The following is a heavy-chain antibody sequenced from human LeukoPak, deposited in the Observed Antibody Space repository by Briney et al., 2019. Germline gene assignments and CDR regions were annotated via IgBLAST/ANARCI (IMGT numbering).Heavy chain of an antibody. CDR3: ATRYYDILTGYYEEYYFDY. V-gene: IGHV1-69*06. Sequence: ASVKDSCKASGGTFSSYAISWVRQAPGQGLEWMGGIIPIFGTANYAQKFQGRVTITADKSTSTAYMELSSLRSEDTAVYYCATRYYDILTGYYEEYYFDYWGQGTLVTVSS. D-gene: IGHD3-9*01. CDR1: GGTFSSYA. CDR2: IIPIFGTA. J-gene: IGHJ4*02.